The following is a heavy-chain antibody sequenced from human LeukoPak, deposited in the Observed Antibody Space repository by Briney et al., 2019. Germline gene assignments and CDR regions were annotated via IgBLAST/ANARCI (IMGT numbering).Heavy chain of an antibody. CDR3: AKDLIYSSSPFVPYYFDY. D-gene: IGHD6-13*01. J-gene: IGHJ4*02. V-gene: IGHV3-23*01. CDR1: GFTFSSYA. Sequence: GGSLRLSCAASGFTFSSYAMSWVRQAPGKGLEWVSAISGSGGSTYYADSVKGRFTISRDNSKNTLYLQMNSLRAEDTAVYYCAKDLIYSSSPFVPYYFDYWGQGTLVTVSS. CDR2: ISGSGGST.